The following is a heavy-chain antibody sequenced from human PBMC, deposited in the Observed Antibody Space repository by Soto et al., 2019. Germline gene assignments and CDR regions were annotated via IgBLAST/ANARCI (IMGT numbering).Heavy chain of an antibody. CDR3: ARDTGYSYGAAYDY. V-gene: IGHV4-4*07. Sequence: NPSETLSLTCTVSGVSISSYYWNWIRQPAGKGLEWIGRIFNGGSTSYNPSLKSRVTMSLDTSKNQFSLKLTSVAAADTAVYYCARDTGYSYGAAYDYWGQGTLVTVSS. D-gene: IGHD5-18*01. J-gene: IGHJ4*02. CDR2: IFNGGST. CDR1: GVSISSYY.